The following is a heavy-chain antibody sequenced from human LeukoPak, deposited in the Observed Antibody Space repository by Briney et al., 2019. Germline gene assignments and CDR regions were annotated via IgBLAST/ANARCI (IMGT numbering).Heavy chain of an antibody. CDR3: ARSGGDIWFGELSSYYYYMDV. CDR1: GYTFTGYY. V-gene: IGHV1-2*02. Sequence: ASVKVSCKASGYTFTGYYMHWVQQAPGQGLEWMGWINPNSGGTNYAQKFQGRVTMTRDTSISTAYMELSRLRSDDTAVYYCARSGGDIWFGELSSYYYYMDVWGKGTTVTVSS. CDR2: INPNSGGT. D-gene: IGHD3-10*01. J-gene: IGHJ6*03.